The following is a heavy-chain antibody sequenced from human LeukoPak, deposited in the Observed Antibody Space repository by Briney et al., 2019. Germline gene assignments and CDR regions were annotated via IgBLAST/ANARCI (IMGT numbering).Heavy chain of an antibody. Sequence: SETLSLTCNVSGGSISSYYWSWIRQPPGKGLEWIGYIYYSGSTNYNPSLKSRVTISVDTSQNQFSLKLRSVTAADTAVYYCARDFSGSGHFDYWGQGTLVTVSS. V-gene: IGHV4-59*01. CDR3: ARDFSGSGHFDY. D-gene: IGHD2-15*01. J-gene: IGHJ4*02. CDR1: GGSISSYY. CDR2: IYYSGST.